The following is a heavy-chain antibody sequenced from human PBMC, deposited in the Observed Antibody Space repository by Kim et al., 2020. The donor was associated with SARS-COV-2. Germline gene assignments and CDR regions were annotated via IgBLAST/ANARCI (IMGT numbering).Heavy chain of an antibody. J-gene: IGHJ4*02. CDR3: ARVVWGDYRGGFDY. V-gene: IGHV3-30-3*01. CDR1: GFTFSSYA. D-gene: IGHD4-17*01. CDR2: ISYDGSNK. Sequence: GGSLRLSCAASGFTFSSYAMHWVRQAPGKGLEWVAVISYDGSNKYYADSVKGRFTISRDNSKNTLYLQMNSLRAEDTVVYYCARVVWGDYRGGFDYWGQGTLVTVSS.